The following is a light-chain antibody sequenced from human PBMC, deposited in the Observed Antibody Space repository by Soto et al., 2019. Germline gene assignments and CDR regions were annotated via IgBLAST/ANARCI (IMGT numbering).Light chain of an antibody. CDR1: SSDVGGYNY. Sequence: QSVLTQPRSVSGSPGQSVTISCTGTSSDVGGYNYVSWYEQHPVKAPKLMIYDVTKRPSGVPDRFSGSKSGNTASLIISGLQAEDEADYYCCSYAGSYTWVFGTGTKLTVL. CDR3: CSYAGSYTWV. CDR2: DVT. V-gene: IGLV2-11*01. J-gene: IGLJ1*01.